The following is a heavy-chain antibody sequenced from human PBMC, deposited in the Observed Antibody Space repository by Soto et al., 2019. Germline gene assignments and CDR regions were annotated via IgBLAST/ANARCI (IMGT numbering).Heavy chain of an antibody. CDR2: IYHSGST. Sequence: QVQLQESGPGLVKPSGTLSLTCAVSSGSISSSNWWSWVRQPPGKGLEWIGEIYHSGSTNYNPSLKSRVTISVDKYKNQFSLKLSSVTAADKAVYYCARAPENCSSTSCYADYFDYWGQGTLVTVSS. J-gene: IGHJ4*02. CDR1: SGSISSSNW. CDR3: ARAPENCSSTSCYADYFDY. D-gene: IGHD2-2*01. V-gene: IGHV4-4*02.